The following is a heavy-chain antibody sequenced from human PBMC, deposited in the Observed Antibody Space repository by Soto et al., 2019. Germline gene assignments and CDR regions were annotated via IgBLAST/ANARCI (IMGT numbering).Heavy chain of an antibody. J-gene: IGHJ5*02. CDR3: ARDPGPYCSGGSCYSRLAT. V-gene: IGHV1-69*08. Sequence: QVQLVQSGAEVKKPGSSVKVSCKASGGTFSSYTISWVRQAPGQGLEWMGRIIPILGIANYAQKFQGRVTITADKSTSTAYMELSSLRSEDTAVYYCARDPGPYCSGGSCYSRLATWGQGTLVTVSS. CDR1: GGTFSSYT. CDR2: IIPILGIA. D-gene: IGHD2-15*01.